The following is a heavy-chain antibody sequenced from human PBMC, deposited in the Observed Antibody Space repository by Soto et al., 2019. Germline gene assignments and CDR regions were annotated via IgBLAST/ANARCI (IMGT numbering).Heavy chain of an antibody. CDR2: IYPGDSDT. J-gene: IGHJ4*02. Sequence: GESLKISCKGSGYSFSSYWIGWVRQMPGKGLEWMGIIYPGDSDTRYSPSFQGQVTISADKSISSAYLQWSSLKASDTAMYYCARRTAAAGMSIDYWGQGTLVTVSS. CDR1: GYSFSSYW. V-gene: IGHV5-51*01. CDR3: ARRTAAAGMSIDY. D-gene: IGHD6-25*01.